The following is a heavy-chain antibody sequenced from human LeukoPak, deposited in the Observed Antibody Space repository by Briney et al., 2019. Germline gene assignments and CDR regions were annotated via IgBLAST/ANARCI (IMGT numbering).Heavy chain of an antibody. CDR1: GFTFSSYS. CDR3: ARGDGGYYYGMDV. CDR2: ISSSSSYT. J-gene: IGHJ6*04. Sequence: GGSLRLSCAASGFTFSSYSMNWVRQAPGKGLEWVSSISSSSSYTYYADSVKGRFTISRDNAKNSLYLQMNSLRAEDTAVYYCARGDGGYYYGMDVWGKGTTVTVSS. V-gene: IGHV3-21*01. D-gene: IGHD4-23*01.